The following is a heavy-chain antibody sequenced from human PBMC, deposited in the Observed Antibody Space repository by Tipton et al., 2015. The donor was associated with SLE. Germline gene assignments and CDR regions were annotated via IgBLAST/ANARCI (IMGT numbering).Heavy chain of an antibody. D-gene: IGHD2-8*01. CDR1: GGSISSYY. J-gene: IGHJ5*02. Sequence: LRLSCTVSGGSISSYYWSWIRQPPGKGLEWIGYIYYSGGTNYNPSLKSRVTISVDTSKNHFSLKLSSVTAADTAVYYCARHDTNYGRNWFDPWGQGTLVTVSS. CDR2: IYYSGGT. CDR3: ARHDTNYGRNWFDP. V-gene: IGHV4-59*08.